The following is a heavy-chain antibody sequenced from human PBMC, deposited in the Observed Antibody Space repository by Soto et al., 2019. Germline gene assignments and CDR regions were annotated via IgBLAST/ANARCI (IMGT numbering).Heavy chain of an antibody. J-gene: IGHJ3*01. CDR3: ARDLADVHLWDAFDV. V-gene: IGHV1-69*01. CDR1: GDTFNSYG. CDR2: IVPMFGTT. D-gene: IGHD6-13*01. Sequence: QVQLVQSGPELKKPGSSLKVSGKAPGDTFNSYGIIWVRQAPGQGLGWMGGIVPMFGTTNLALKFEDRVTITADELTTTVYMEIRGLTSEDTAVYYCARDLADVHLWDAFDVWGHGTRVTVSS.